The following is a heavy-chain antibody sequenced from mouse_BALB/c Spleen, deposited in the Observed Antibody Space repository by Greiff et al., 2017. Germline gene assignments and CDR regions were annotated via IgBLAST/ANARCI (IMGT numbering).Heavy chain of an antibody. CDR2: IDPANGNT. J-gene: IGHJ2*01. CDR3: ASRDWDDY. CDR1: GFNIKDTY. Sequence: VQLQQSGAELVKPGASVKLSCTASGFNIKDTYMHWVKQRPEQGLEWIGRIDPANGNTKYDPKFQGKATITADTSSNTAYLQLSSLTSEDTAVYYCASRDWDDYWGQGTTLTVSS. D-gene: IGHD4-1*01. V-gene: IGHV14-3*02.